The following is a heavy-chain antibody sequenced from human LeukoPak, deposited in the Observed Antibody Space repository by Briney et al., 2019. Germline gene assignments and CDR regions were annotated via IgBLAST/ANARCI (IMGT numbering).Heavy chain of an antibody. V-gene: IGHV3-11*06. D-gene: IGHD2-15*01. J-gene: IGHJ5*02. Sequence: GGSLRLSCAASGFTFSDYYMSWLRQAPGKGLEWVSYISSDSSYTNYADSVKGRFTISRDNAKDSLYLQMNSLRVEDTDVYYCARDPRNVGLAPWGQGTLVTVSS. CDR3: ARDPRNVGLAP. CDR2: ISSDSSYT. CDR1: GFTFSDYY.